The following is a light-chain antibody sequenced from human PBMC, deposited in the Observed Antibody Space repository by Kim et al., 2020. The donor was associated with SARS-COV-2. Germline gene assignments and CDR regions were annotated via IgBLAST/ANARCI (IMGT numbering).Light chain of an antibody. CDR3: MQATQYPHS. V-gene: IGKV2-24*01. CDR1: QSLGHRDGNTY. CDR2: KTY. Sequence: QPASISCRSSQSLGHRDGNTYLSWLQQRPGQPPRLLIYKTYKRFSGVSDRFSGSGAGTDFTLKISRVEAEDVGIYYCMQATQYPHSFGQGTKLEI. J-gene: IGKJ2*03.